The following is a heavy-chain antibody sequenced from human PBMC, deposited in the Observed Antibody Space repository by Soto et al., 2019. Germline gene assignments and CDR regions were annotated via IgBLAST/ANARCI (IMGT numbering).Heavy chain of an antibody. CDR1: GFSFTTYS. Sequence: EEQLVESGGGLVKPGGSLRLSCVASGFSFTTYSVNWVRLAPGKGLEWVSFISSSSRYIFYADSVKGRFTISRDNAKNSLYLQLDSLRAEDTAIYYCSRDSPPVGMDVWGQGTTVTVSS. CDR3: SRDSPPVGMDV. V-gene: IGHV3-21*01. CDR2: ISSSSRYI. J-gene: IGHJ6*02.